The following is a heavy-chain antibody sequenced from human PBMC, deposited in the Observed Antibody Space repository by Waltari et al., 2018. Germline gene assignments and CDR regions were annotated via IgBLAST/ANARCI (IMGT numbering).Heavy chain of an antibody. CDR2: IYHSGST. J-gene: IGHJ4*02. CDR3: ARGGRIPRFDY. Sequence: VQLVESGGGLIQPGGSLRLSCAVSGYSISSVYYRGWIRQPPGKGLEWIGSIYHSGSTYYNPSLKSRVTISVDTSKNQFSLKLSSVTAADTAVYYCARGGRIPRFDYWGQGTLVTVSS. D-gene: IGHD1-26*01. V-gene: IGHV4-38-2*01. CDR1: GYSISSVYY.